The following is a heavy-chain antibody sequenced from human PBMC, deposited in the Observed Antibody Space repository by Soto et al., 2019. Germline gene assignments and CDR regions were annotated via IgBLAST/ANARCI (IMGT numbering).Heavy chain of an antibody. J-gene: IGHJ4*02. D-gene: IGHD3-10*01. CDR3: ARHNYGSGSTYFDY. CDR1: GGSISSYY. V-gene: IGHV4-59*08. CDR2: IYYSGST. Sequence: QVQLQESGPGLVKPSETLSLTCTVSGGSISSYYWSWIRQPPGKGLEWIGYIYYSGSTNYNPSLKSRGTISVDTAKNQISLKLNSRTAADTAVYYCARHNYGSGSTYFDYWGQGTLVTVSS.